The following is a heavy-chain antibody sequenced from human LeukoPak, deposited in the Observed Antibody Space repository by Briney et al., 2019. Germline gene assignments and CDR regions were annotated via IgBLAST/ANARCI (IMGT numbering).Heavy chain of an antibody. J-gene: IGHJ6*02. V-gene: IGHV3-11*01. CDR1: GFTFSDYY. CDR3: ARVRIVATIYHYYYYGMDV. CDR2: ISGSGSTT. D-gene: IGHD5-12*01. Sequence: GGSLRLSCAASGFTFSDYYMSWIRQAPGKGLEWGSYISGSGSTTYYADSVKGRFTISRDNAKKSLYLQMNSLRAEATAVYYCARVRIVATIYHYYYYGMDVWGQGTTVTLSS.